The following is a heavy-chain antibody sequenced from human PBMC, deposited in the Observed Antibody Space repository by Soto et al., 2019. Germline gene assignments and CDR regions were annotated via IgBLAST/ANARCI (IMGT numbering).Heavy chain of an antibody. D-gene: IGHD3-10*01. J-gene: IGHJ4*02. V-gene: IGHV4-39*01. CDR3: ARRGGWFGDLSGSYFDY. CDR2: IYYSSSGNS. Sequence: QLQLQESGPGLVKPSETLSLTCTVSGNSIISSNYYWGWIRQPPGKGLEWIGNIYYSSSGNSHYNPSLKRRVTKSVDTSKNQFTLKLRSVTASDTAVYYCARRGGWFGDLSGSYFDYWGQGALVTVSS. CDR1: GNSIISSNYY.